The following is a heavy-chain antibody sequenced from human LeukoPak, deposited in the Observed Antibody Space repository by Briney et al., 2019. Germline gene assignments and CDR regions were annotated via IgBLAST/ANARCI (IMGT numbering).Heavy chain of an antibody. V-gene: IGHV3-53*01. CDR2: IYRGDST. CDR1: GFTFSSFA. Sequence: GGSLRLSCAASGFTFSSFAMSWVRQAPGKGLEWVSLIYRGDSTYYADSVKGRFTISRDNSKNTLYLQMNSLRAEDTAVYYCARDPTPSGSGDYWGQGTLVTVSS. J-gene: IGHJ4*02. D-gene: IGHD3-10*01. CDR3: ARDPTPSGSGDY.